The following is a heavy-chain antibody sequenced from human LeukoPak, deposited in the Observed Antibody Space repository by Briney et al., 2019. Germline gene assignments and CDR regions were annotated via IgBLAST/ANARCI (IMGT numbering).Heavy chain of an antibody. V-gene: IGHV3-33*01. D-gene: IGHD3-10*01. CDR2: IYLDGSKI. J-gene: IGHJ4*02. Sequence: GRSLRLSCTASGFTLSSYAIHWVRQAPGKGLEWVSVIYLDGSKIYYADSVKGRFTLSRDNSKNTLYIQTNSLIAEDTAVYYCVRDDSGSVIRGVLHYWGQGALVTVSS. CDR3: VRDDSGSVIRGVLHY. CDR1: GFTLSSYA.